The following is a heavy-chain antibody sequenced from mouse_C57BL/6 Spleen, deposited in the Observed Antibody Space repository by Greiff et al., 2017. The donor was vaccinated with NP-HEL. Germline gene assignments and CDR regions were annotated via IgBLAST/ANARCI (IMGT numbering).Heavy chain of an antibody. CDR3: ARITTVVAPHFGV. D-gene: IGHD1-1*01. J-gene: IGHJ1*02. CDR1: GYTFTDYN. CDR2: INPNNGGT. V-gene: IGHV1-18*01. Sequence: VQLQQSGPELVKPGASVKIPCKASGYTFTDYNMDWVKQSHGKSLEWIGDINPNNGGTIYTQTFKGKATLTVDKSSSTAYMELRSLTSEDTADYCYARITTVVAPHFGVWGTGTTVTVSS.